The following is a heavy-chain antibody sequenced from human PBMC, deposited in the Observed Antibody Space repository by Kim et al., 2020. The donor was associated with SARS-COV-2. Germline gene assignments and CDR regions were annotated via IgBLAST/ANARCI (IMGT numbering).Heavy chain of an antibody. CDR2: FDPEDGET. J-gene: IGHJ6*02. CDR1: GYTLTELF. V-gene: IGHV1-24*01. Sequence: ASVKVSCKVSGYTLTELFMHWVRQAPGKGLEWMGCFDPEDGETIYAQKFQGRVTMTEDTSTDTAYMELSSLRSEDTAVYYCSIDHYYYGMDVWGQGTTVTVSS. CDR3: SIDHYYYGMDV.